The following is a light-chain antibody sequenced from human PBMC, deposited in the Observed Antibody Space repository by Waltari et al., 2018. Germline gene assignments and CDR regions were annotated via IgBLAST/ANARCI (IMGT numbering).Light chain of an antibody. CDR3: ASWDDSHYV. CDR2: RNN. V-gene: IGLV1-47*01. Sequence: QSVLTQPPSASGTPGQRVGISCSGSSSNLGSNSLYWYQQLQGTAPKLLIYRNNQRPSGVPDRFSAYKYGTSASLAISGLRSEDEAVYYCASWDDSHYVFGTGTKVTVL. J-gene: IGLJ1*01. CDR1: SSNLGSNS.